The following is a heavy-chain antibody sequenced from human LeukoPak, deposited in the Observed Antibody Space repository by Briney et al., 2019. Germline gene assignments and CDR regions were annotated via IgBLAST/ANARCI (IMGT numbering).Heavy chain of an antibody. V-gene: IGHV3-23*01. J-gene: IGHJ6*02. CDR1: GFTFSDYA. Sequence: GGSLRLSCAASGFTFSDYAMSWVRQAPGKGLEWVSTISDNGGGTYYADSVKGRFTISRDNAKNSLYLQMNSLRAEDTAVYYCARDHPTMDVWGQGTTVTVSS. CDR2: ISDNGGGT. CDR3: ARDHPTMDV.